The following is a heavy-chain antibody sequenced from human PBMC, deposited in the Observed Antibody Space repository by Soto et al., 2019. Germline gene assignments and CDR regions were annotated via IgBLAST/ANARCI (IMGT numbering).Heavy chain of an antibody. CDR1: GFTFSSYA. V-gene: IGHV3-23*01. CDR3: SKRSSSSTFDY. J-gene: IGHJ4*02. CDR2: ISGSDDST. D-gene: IGHD6-6*01. Sequence: EVQLLESGGGLVQPGESLRLSCAASGFTFSSYAMSWVRQAPGKGLEWVSVISGSDDSTYYADSVKGRFTISRDNSNNTMYQLMNSLRAEDTAVYYRSKRSSSSTFDYWGQGTLVTVSS.